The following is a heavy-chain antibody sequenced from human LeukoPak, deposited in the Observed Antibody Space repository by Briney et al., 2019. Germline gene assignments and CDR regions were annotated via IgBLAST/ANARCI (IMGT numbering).Heavy chain of an antibody. J-gene: IGHJ3*02. V-gene: IGHV4-61*08. Sequence: KPSETLSLTCTVSGGSISSGDYYWSWIRQPPGKGLEWIGYIYYSGSTYYNPSLKSRVTISVDTSKNQFSLKLSSVTAADTAVYYCAREGVLNPYYYEDAFDIWGQGTMVTVSS. CDR2: IYYSGST. D-gene: IGHD3-22*01. CDR1: GGSISSGDYY. CDR3: AREGVLNPYYYEDAFDI.